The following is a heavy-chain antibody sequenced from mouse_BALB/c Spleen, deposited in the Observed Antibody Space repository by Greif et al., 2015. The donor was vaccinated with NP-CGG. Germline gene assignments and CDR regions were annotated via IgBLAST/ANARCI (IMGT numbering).Heavy chain of an antibody. CDR2: ISDGGSYT. V-gene: IGHV5-4*02. Sequence: VQLQQSGGGLVRPGGSLKLSCAASGFTFSDYYMYWVRQTPEKRLEWVATISDGGSYTYYPDSVKGRFTISRDNAKNNLYLQMSSLKSGDTAMYYCARDGNYWYFDVWGAGTTVTVSS. J-gene: IGHJ1*01. CDR3: ARDGNYWYFDV. D-gene: IGHD2-1*01. CDR1: GFTFSDYY.